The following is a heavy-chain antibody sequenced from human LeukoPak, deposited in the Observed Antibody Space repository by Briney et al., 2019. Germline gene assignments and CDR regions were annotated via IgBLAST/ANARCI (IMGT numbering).Heavy chain of an antibody. V-gene: IGHV1-3*01. D-gene: IGHD5-24*01. CDR1: GYTFTRST. J-gene: IGHJ2*01. CDR2: IIAANGNT. Sequence: ASVKVSCKASGYTFTRSTIHWVRQAPGHRLEWMGWIIAANGNTKYSQKFQGRITLNRDTSASAVYMELSSLRSEDTAVYYCARQLATIRFWYFDLWGRGSLLTVSS. CDR3: ARQLATIRFWYFDL.